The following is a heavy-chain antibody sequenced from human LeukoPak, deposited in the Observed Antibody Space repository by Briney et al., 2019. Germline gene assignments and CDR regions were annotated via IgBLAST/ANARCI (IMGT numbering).Heavy chain of an antibody. CDR1: GFTFSSYG. CDR2: IWYDGSNK. Sequence: PGRSLRLSCAASGFTFSSYGMHRVRQAPGKGLGWVAVIWYDGSNKYYADSVKGRFTISRDNSKNTLYLQMNSLRAEDTAVYYCARQMAPDAFDIWGQGTMVTVSS. J-gene: IGHJ3*02. CDR3: ARQMAPDAFDI. V-gene: IGHV3-33*01. D-gene: IGHD5-24*01.